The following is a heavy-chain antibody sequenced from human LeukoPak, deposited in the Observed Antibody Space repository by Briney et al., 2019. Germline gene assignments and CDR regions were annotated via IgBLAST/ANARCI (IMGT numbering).Heavy chain of an antibody. CDR3: ARGIPYYDYVWGSYRPQRYYFDY. CDR1: GYTFTGYY. Sequence: GESLKISCQASGYTFTGYYMHWVRQAPGQGLEWMGWINPNSGGTNYAQKFQGRVTMTRDTSISTAYMELSRLRSDDTAVYYCARGIPYYDYVWGSYRPQRYYFDYWGQGTLVTVSS. D-gene: IGHD3-16*02. J-gene: IGHJ4*02. V-gene: IGHV1-2*02. CDR2: INPNSGGT.